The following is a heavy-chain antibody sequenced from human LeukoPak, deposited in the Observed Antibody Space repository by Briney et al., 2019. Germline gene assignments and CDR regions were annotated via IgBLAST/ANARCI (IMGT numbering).Heavy chain of an antibody. CDR1: GYTFTSYY. CDR2: INPSGGST. V-gene: IGHV1-46*01. J-gene: IGHJ3*02. Sequence: ASVKVSCKASGYTFTSYYMHWVRQAPGQGLEWMGIINPSGGSTSYAPKFQGRVTMTRGTSTSTVYMELSSLRSEDTAVYYCAREAMIENAFDIWGQGTMVTVSS. D-gene: IGHD3-22*01. CDR3: AREAMIENAFDI.